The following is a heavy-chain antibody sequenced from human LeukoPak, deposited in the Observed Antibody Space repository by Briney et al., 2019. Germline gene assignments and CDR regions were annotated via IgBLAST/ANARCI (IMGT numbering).Heavy chain of an antibody. V-gene: IGHV7-4-1*02. J-gene: IGHJ4*02. CDR1: GYTFTRYA. CDR3: AIDQPVAGVSNFDS. Sequence: GASVKVSCKASGYTFTRYAMNWLRQAPGQGLEWMGWINPNTGNPTYAQAFTGRFVFSWDTSVSTAYLQISSLNTEDTAVYYCAIDQPVAGVSNFDSWGQGTLVTVSS. D-gene: IGHD6-19*01. CDR2: INPNTGNP.